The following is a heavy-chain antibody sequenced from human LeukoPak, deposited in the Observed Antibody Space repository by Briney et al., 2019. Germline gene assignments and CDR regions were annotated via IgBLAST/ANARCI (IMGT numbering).Heavy chain of an antibody. V-gene: IGHV4-34*01. Sequence: SETLSLTCTVFGGSFSGYYWSWIRQPPDKGLVWIGEINPSGSTNYNPSLKTRVTISTDTSKNHFSLNLNSVTAADTGVYYRVRGSRVYCGGDCYYYWGQGTLVTVSS. J-gene: IGHJ4*02. D-gene: IGHD2-21*02. CDR1: GGSFSGYY. CDR3: VRGSRVYCGGDCYYY. CDR2: INPSGST.